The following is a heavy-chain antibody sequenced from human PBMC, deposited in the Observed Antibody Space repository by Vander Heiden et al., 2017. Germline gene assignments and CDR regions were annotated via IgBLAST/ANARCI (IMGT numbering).Heavy chain of an antibody. CDR3: ARHTQPYEFHKYGMDV. J-gene: IGHJ6*02. V-gene: IGHV4-39*01. Sequence: NPSLKSRVTISVDTSKKQFSLKLSSVTAADTAVYYCARHTQPYEFHKYGMDVWGQGNKVTVS. D-gene: IGHD3-10*01.